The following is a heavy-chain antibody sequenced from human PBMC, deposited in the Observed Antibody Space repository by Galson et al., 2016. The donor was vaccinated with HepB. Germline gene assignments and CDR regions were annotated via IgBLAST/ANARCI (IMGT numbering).Heavy chain of an antibody. CDR1: GFTFYNTW. J-gene: IGHJ4*02. CDR3: ARDRAYSQFDF. Sequence: SLRLSCAASGFTFYNTWMSWVRQAPGKGPEWVASMNPDGSANYYVGSVRGRYTISRDNAKYSLYLQMDSLRADDTAVYYCARDRAYSQFDFWGQGTPVTVSS. V-gene: IGHV3-7*03. D-gene: IGHD4-11*01. CDR2: MNPDGSAN.